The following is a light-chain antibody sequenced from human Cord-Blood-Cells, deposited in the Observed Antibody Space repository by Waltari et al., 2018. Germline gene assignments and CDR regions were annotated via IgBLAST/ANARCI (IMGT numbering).Light chain of an antibody. J-gene: IGLJ1*01. Sequence: QSALTQPASVSGSPGQSITISSTGTSSAVGGYNYVSWYQQHPGKAPKLMIYEVSKRPSGVSNRFSGSKSGNTASLTISGLQAEDEADYYCSSYTSSSTYVFGTGTKVTVL. CDR1: SSAVGGYNY. CDR2: EVS. V-gene: IGLV2-14*01. CDR3: SSYTSSSTYV.